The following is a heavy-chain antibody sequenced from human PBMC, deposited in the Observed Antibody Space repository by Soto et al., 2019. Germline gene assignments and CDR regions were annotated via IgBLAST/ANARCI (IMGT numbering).Heavy chain of an antibody. D-gene: IGHD5-12*01. Sequence: GGSLRLSCAASGFTVSSNYMSWVRQAPGKGLEWVSVIYSGGSTYYADSVKGRFTISRDNSKNTLYLQMNSLRAEDTAVYYCARDVPEYSGPEGNYWGQGTLVTVSS. J-gene: IGHJ4*02. CDR2: IYSGGST. V-gene: IGHV3-66*01. CDR1: GFTVSSNY. CDR3: ARDVPEYSGPEGNY.